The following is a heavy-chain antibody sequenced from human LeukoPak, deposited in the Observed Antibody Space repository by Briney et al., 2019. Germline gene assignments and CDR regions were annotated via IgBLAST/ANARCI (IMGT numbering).Heavy chain of an antibody. CDR2: INTNTGNP. V-gene: IGHV7-4-1*02. CDR1: GYTFSSYG. D-gene: IGHD2-21*01. CDR3: ARDTPRGELDY. Sequence: ASVKVSCKASGYTFSSYGISWVRQAPGQGLEWMGWINTNTGNPTYAQGFTGRFVFSLDTSVSTAYLQISSLKAEDTAVYYCARDTPRGELDYWGQGTLVTVSS. J-gene: IGHJ4*02.